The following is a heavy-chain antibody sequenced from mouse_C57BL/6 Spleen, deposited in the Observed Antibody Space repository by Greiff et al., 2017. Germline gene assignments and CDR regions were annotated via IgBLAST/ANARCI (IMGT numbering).Heavy chain of an antibody. V-gene: IGHV1-52*01. CDR2: IDPSDSET. J-gene: IGHJ3*01. CDR1: GYTFTSYW. D-gene: IGHD3-2*02. Sequence: QVQLQQPGAELVRPGSSVKLSCKASGYTFTSYWMHWVKQRPIQGLEWIGNIDPSDSETHYNQKFKDKATLTVDKSSSTAYMQLSSLTSEDSAVYYCARSESSGYWCAYWGQGTLVTVSA. CDR3: ARSESSGYWCAY.